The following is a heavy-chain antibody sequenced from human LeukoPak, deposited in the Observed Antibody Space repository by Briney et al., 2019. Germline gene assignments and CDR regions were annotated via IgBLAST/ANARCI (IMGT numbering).Heavy chain of an antibody. Sequence: ASVKVSCKASGYTFSNYDINWVRQAPGQGLEWVGWMKPNTGATGYAAKFQGRVTMTRETSTSTAYMELSSLTSEDTAVYFCARTYCENCPNPNWFDPWGQGTLVTVSS. CDR3: ARTYCENCPNPNWFDP. D-gene: IGHD2-8*01. CDR1: GYTFSNYD. J-gene: IGHJ5*02. CDR2: MKPNTGAT. V-gene: IGHV1-8*01.